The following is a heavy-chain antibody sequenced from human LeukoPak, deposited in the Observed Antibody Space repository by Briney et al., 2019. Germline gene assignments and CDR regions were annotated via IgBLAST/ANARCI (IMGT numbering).Heavy chain of an antibody. Sequence: SVKVSCKASGGTFSSYAISWVRQAPGQGLEWMGRIIPILGIANYAQKFQGRVTITADKSTSTAYMELSSLRAEDTAVYYCAKEALVPETFDYWGQGTLVTVSS. CDR2: IIPILGIA. V-gene: IGHV1-69*04. D-gene: IGHD2-2*01. CDR1: GGTFSSYA. J-gene: IGHJ4*02. CDR3: AKEALVPETFDY.